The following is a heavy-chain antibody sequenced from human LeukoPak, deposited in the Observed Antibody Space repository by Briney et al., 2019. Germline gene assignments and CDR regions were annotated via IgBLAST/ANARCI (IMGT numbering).Heavy chain of an antibody. D-gene: IGHD3-10*01. CDR1: GYTFTGYY. Sequence: SAKVSCKPSGYTFTGYYIHWVRHAPGQGREWIGWINPNIGGTNYEQKFHGRVTMTRDTSITTAYMELTRLTSDDTAVYYCARDTNYYGSGSYSGYWGQGTLVTVSS. CDR3: ARDTNYYGSGSYSGY. V-gene: IGHV1-2*02. J-gene: IGHJ4*02. CDR2: INPNIGGT.